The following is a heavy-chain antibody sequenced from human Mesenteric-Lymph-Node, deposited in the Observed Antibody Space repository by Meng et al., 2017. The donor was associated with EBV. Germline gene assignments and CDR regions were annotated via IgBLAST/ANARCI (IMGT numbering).Heavy chain of an antibody. V-gene: IGHV1-69*06. D-gene: IGHD1-1*01. Sequence: HGQRVQSGAEVKRPGSSVKVSCKASGGTFSSYAISWVRQAPGQGLEWMGGIIPIFGTANYAQKFQGRVTITADKSTSTAYMELSSLRSEDTAVYYCARDRGLERNDGIDYWGQGTLVTVSS. CDR1: GGTFSSYA. CDR3: ARDRGLERNDGIDY. J-gene: IGHJ4*02. CDR2: IIPIFGTA.